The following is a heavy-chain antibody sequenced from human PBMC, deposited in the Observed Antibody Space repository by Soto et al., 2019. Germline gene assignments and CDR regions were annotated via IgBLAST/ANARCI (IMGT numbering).Heavy chain of an antibody. J-gene: IGHJ4*02. CDR1: GFTFSSYS. Sequence: GGSLRLSCAAAGFTFSSYSMNWVRQAPGKGLEWVSSISSSGSYIYYADSVKGRFTISRDNAKNSLYLQMNSLRAEDTAVYYCARGGRTYYFDYWGQGTLVTVSS. CDR2: ISSSGSYI. V-gene: IGHV3-21*01. CDR3: ARGGRTYYFDY.